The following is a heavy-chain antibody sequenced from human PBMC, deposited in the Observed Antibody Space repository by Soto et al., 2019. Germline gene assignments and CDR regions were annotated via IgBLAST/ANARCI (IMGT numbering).Heavy chain of an antibody. V-gene: IGHV1-69*13. CDR3: ARDFCSSTSCRKRWFDP. J-gene: IGHJ5*02. CDR2: IIPIFGTA. CDR1: GGTFSSYA. Sequence: GASVKVSCKASGGTFSSYAISWVRQAPGQGLEWMGGIIPIFGTANYAQKFQGRVTITADGSTSTAYMELSSLRSEDTAVYYCARDFCSSTSCRKRWFDPWGQGTLVTVSS. D-gene: IGHD2-2*01.